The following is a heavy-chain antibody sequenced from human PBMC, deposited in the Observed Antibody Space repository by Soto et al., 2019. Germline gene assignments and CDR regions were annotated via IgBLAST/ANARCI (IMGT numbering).Heavy chain of an antibody. CDR3: ASSSGNNYGVGTNSYFAS. D-gene: IGHD1-26*01. V-gene: IGHV1-69*06. J-gene: IGHJ4*02. CDR1: GGTFSTYS. Sequence: QVQLVQSGAEVKKPGSSVKVSCKTSGGTFSTYSIVWVRQAPGEGLEWMGGIIPIFGTANYAQKFQDRVTITADKSTNTALMELSSRKSEDTAMYSCASSSGNNYGVGTNSYFASWGQGTLVPVSS. CDR2: IIPIFGTA.